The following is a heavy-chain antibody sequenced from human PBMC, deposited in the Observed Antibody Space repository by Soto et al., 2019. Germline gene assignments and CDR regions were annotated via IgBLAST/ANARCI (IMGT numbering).Heavy chain of an antibody. D-gene: IGHD2-2*01. Sequence: EVQLVESGGGLVKPGESLRLSCAASGFSFNSYVMNWVRQAPEKGLEWVSSISSSSIIIHYADSVKGRFTISRDNAENSLYLQMNSLTAEDTAIYYCARDRYCSSTSCYPLDYWGQGTLVTVSS. V-gene: IGHV3-21*01. CDR3: ARDRYCSSTSCYPLDY. J-gene: IGHJ4*02. CDR2: ISSSSIII. CDR1: GFSFNSYV.